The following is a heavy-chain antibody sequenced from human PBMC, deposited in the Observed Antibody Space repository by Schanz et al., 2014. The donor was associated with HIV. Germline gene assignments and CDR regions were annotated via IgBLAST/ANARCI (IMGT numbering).Heavy chain of an antibody. Sequence: VQLVESGGGVVQPVRSLRLSCVASGFTFSSYGMHWVRQAPGKGLEWVAVIWFDGRNKYYGDSVKGRFMISRDNSNNTLYVQMNSLRAEDTAVYFCTRGRFLERGGMDVWGQGTAVTVSS. V-gene: IGHV3-33*01. J-gene: IGHJ6*02. CDR2: IWFDGRNK. D-gene: IGHD3-3*01. CDR1: GFTFSSYG. CDR3: TRGRFLERGGMDV.